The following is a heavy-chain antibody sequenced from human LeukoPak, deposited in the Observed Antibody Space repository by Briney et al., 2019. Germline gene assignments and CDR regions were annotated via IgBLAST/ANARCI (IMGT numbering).Heavy chain of an antibody. CDR1: GFTFSRYW. CDR2: IHNDGSRT. D-gene: IGHD5-18*01. V-gene: IGHV3-74*01. Sequence: AGGSLRLSCAASGFTFSRYWMHWVRQAPGKGLLWVSHIHNDGSRTDYADSVKGRFTISRDNAKNTLYLQMNSLRAEDTAVYYCARGGYTYGHDYWGQGTLVPVSS. CDR3: ARGGYTYGHDY. J-gene: IGHJ4*02.